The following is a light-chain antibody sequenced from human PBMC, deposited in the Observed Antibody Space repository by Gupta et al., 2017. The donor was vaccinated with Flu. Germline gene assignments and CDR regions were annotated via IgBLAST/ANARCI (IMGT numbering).Light chain of an antibody. CDR3: GANGAEAV. J-gene: IGLJ2*01. CDR2: EVS. CDR1: NSDIGAYNY. Sequence: QSAQTQPASVSASPGQSIAISCTGTNSDIGAYNYVYWYQQHPGKAPKRMMYEVSNRPSGVSTRLSGSNFGNMDYLTISGLQTEYRAEYYSGANGAEAVFGRGTQLTV. V-gene: IGLV2-14*01.